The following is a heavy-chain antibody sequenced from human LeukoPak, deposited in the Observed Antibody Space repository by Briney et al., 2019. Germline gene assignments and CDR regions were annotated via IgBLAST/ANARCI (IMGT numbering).Heavy chain of an antibody. Sequence: ASVKVSCKASGYTFTSYGISWVRQAPGQGLEWMGWISAYNGNTNCAQKLQGRVTMTTDTSTSTAYMELRSLRSDDTAVYYCARVDIVVVPAAKGPYYYYGMDVWGQGTTVTVSS. D-gene: IGHD2-2*03. J-gene: IGHJ6*02. CDR2: ISAYNGNT. V-gene: IGHV1-18*01. CDR1: GYTFTSYG. CDR3: ARVDIVVVPAAKGPYYYYGMDV.